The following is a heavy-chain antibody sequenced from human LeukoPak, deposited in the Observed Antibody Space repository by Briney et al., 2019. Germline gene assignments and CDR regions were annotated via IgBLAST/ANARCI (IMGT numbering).Heavy chain of an antibody. CDR2: IDIANGNT. V-gene: IGHV1-58*01. D-gene: IGHD3-9*01. J-gene: IGHJ4*02. CDR1: GFTFARSS. CDR3: AAEDDFLTGYYDFDY. Sequence: ASLKVSCKASGFTFARSSFQWVRQARGQRPEWIGWIDIANGNTNYAKKFQERLTITRDTSTSTAYQELSSLRSEDTAVYYCAAEDDFLTGYYDFDYWGQGTVVTVSS.